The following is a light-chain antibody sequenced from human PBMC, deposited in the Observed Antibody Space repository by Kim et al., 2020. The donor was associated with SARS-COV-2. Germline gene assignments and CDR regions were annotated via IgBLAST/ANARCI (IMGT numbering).Light chain of an antibody. J-gene: IGLJ2*01. Sequence: ELTQPPSASGIPGQRVTISCSGGSSNIGSNTVNWYQQFPRTAPKLLIYNDYQRPSGVPERFSGSRSGTSASLVISGLQSEDEAVYYCATLDDSLNGLFGGGTQLTVL. CDR1: SSNIGSNT. V-gene: IGLV1-44*01. CDR2: NDY. CDR3: ATLDDSLNGL.